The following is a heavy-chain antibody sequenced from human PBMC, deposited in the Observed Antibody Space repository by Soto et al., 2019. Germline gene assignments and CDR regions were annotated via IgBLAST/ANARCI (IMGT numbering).Heavy chain of an antibody. CDR3: ARAEYSSSWSPYYYYYGMDV. CDR1: GFTFDGYP. V-gene: IGHV3-30*14. J-gene: IGHJ6*02. Sequence: GGSLRLSCAVSGFTFDGYPMHWVLQAPGKGLEWVAVVSYDGTKEYYADSVKGRFTISRDNSKSTLSLQMNSLRADDTAVYYCARAEYSSSWSPYYYYYGMDVWGQGTTVTVSS. D-gene: IGHD6-13*01. CDR2: VSYDGTKE.